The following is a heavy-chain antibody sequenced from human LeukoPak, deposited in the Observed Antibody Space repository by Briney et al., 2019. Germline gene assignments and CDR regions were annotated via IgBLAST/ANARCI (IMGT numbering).Heavy chain of an antibody. CDR3: ARADDILTPDP. Sequence: EWIGYIYYSGSTNYNPSLKSRVTISVDTSKNQFSLKLSSVTAADTAVYYCARADDILTPDPWGQGTLVTVSS. J-gene: IGHJ5*02. CDR2: IYYSGST. V-gene: IGHV4-59*01. D-gene: IGHD3-9*01.